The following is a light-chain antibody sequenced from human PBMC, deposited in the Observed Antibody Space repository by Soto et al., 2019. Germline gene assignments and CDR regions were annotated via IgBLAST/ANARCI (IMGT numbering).Light chain of an antibody. V-gene: IGKV1-5*01. CDR3: QQYNSYPYT. J-gene: IGKJ2*01. Sequence: DIQMTQSPSTLSASVGDRVTITCRASQSISSWWAWYQQKPGKAPKLLIYDASSLESGVPSRFSGSGSGTEFTLTISSLQPDDLATYYCQQYNSYPYTFGQGTKLEIK. CDR1: QSISSW. CDR2: DAS.